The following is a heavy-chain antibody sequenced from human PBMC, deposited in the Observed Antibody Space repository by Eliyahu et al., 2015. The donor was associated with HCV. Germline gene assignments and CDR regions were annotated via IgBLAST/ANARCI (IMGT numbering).Heavy chain of an antibody. D-gene: IGHD3-10*01. V-gene: IGHV7-4-1*02. Sequence: QVQLVQSGSELKNPGASVKVSCKASGYTFXSXXINWVXXAPGQGPXWMGWINTNTGNPTYAQAFRXRFVFSLDTSVSTAYLQISSLKADDTAVYYCGREGDGSGNYYNLFSGAYYYAMDVWGQGTTVTVSS. CDR1: GYTFXSXX. J-gene: IGHJ6*02. CDR3: GREGDGSGNYYNLFSGAYYYAMDV. CDR2: INTNTGNP.